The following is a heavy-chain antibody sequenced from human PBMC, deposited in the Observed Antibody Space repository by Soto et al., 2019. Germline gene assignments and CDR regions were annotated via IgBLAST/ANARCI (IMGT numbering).Heavy chain of an antibody. V-gene: IGHV1-69*13. J-gene: IGHJ6*02. Sequence: SVKVSCKASGGTFSSYAISWVRQAPGQGLEWMGGIIPIFGTANYAQKFQGRVTITADESTSTAYMELSSLRSEDTAVYYCARDNWNRHYYYYGMDVWGQGTTVTVSS. CDR1: GGTFSSYA. CDR2: IIPIFGTA. D-gene: IGHD1-20*01. CDR3: ARDNWNRHYYYYGMDV.